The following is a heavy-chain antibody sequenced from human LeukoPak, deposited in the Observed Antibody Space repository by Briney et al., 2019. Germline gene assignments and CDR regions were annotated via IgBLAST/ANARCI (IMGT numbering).Heavy chain of an antibody. CDR2: INHSGST. CDR3: ARGTLPFYYYGMDV. CDR1: GGSFSGYY. J-gene: IGHJ6*02. V-gene: IGHV4-34*01. Sequence: KPSETLSLTCVVYGGSFSGYYWSWIRQPPGKGLEWIGEINHSGSTNYNPSLKSRVTISVDTSKNQFSLKLSSVTAADTAVYYCARGTLPFYYYGMDVWGQGTTVTVSS. D-gene: IGHD2/OR15-2a*01.